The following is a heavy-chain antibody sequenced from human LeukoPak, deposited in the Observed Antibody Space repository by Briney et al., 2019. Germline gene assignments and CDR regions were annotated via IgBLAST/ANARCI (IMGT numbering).Heavy chain of an antibody. Sequence: PSETLSLTCTVSGGSISNYYWTWLRQPTGKGLEWIGRMYTSGNTLYNPSLKTRVTMSIDTPKNQFSLKLTSVTAADTAVYYCARQELAYGSGKGTFDIWGQGTMVTVSS. CDR1: GGSISNYY. D-gene: IGHD3-10*01. V-gene: IGHV4-4*07. CDR3: ARQELAYGSGKGTFDI. J-gene: IGHJ3*02. CDR2: MYTSGNT.